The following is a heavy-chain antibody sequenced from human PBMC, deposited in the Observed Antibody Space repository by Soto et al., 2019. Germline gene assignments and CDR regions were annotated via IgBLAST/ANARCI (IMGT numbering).Heavy chain of an antibody. J-gene: IGHJ4*02. CDR2: IYYSGST. Sequence: PSETLSLTCTVSGGSISSSSYYWGWIRQPPGKGLEWIGSIYYSGSTSYNPSLKSRVTISVDTSKNQFSLKLSSVTAADTAVYYCARHYEYYYDQFDYCGQGTLVTASS. CDR1: GGSISSSSYY. D-gene: IGHD3-22*01. V-gene: IGHV4-39*01. CDR3: ARHYEYYYDQFDY.